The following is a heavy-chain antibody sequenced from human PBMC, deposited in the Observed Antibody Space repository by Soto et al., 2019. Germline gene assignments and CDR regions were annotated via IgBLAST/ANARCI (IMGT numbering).Heavy chain of an antibody. D-gene: IGHD3-9*01. Sequence: SETLSLTCTVSGGSISSGGYYWSWIRQHPGKGLEWIGYIYYSGSTYYNPSLKSRVTISVDTSKNQFSLKLSSVTAADTAVYYCARGPRSDFDWSTESYYFDYWGQGTLVTVSS. CDR1: GGSISSGGYY. CDR2: IYYSGST. J-gene: IGHJ4*02. CDR3: ARGPRSDFDWSTESYYFDY. V-gene: IGHV4-31*03.